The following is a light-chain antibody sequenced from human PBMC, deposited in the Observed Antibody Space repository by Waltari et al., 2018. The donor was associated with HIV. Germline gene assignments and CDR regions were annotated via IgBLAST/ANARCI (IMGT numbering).Light chain of an antibody. CDR3: QSADSSGTPV. CDR2: KDS. Sequence: SYELTQPPSVSVSPGQPARITCSGDALPTQYANWYQQKPGQAPVLVIYKDSERPSGIPERFSGSSSGTTVTLTISGVQAEDEADYYCQSADSSGTPVFGGGTKLTVL. V-gene: IGLV3-25*03. CDR1: ALPTQY. J-gene: IGLJ2*01.